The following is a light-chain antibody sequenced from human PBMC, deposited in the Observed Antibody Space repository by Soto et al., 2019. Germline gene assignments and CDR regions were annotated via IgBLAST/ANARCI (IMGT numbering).Light chain of an antibody. CDR1: QSISTY. V-gene: IGKV1-5*01. CDR3: QQYNWYSYT. Sequence: DIQMTQSPSTLSASVGDRVTITCRASQSISTYLACYQQKPGKAPKLLIYHVSNLESGVPSRFSASGSGTEFTVTISTLQPDDFATCYCQQYNWYSYTFGQGTKLEIK. J-gene: IGKJ2*01. CDR2: HVS.